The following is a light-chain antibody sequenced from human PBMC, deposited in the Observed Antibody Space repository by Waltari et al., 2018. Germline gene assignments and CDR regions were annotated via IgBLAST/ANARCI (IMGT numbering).Light chain of an antibody. CDR1: KLGDQF. Sequence: HELTQPPSVSVSPGQTATITCSGDKLGDQFASWYQQRQGQSPVLVIYLDSKRPSGIPERFSGSNSGKTATLTISGTQATDEADYYCQAWASTNWAFGGGTKLTVL. V-gene: IGLV3-1*01. CDR2: LDS. CDR3: QAWASTNWA. J-gene: IGLJ3*02.